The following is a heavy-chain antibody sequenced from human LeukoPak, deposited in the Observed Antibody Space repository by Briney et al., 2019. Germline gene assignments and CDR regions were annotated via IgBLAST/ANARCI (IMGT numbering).Heavy chain of an antibody. CDR2: IKQDGYEK. J-gene: IGHJ4*02. CDR3: ARDQYDTWSRRGNFDS. V-gene: IGHV3-7*03. D-gene: IGHD3/OR15-3a*01. Sequence: GGSLRLSCAASGFTFSDYWMSWVRQSPEKGLEWVANIKQDGYEKYHVDSVKGRFTISRDNTKNSLYLQMNSLRAEDTAVFYCARDQYDTWSRRGNFDSWGQGTLVIVSS. CDR1: GFTFSDYW.